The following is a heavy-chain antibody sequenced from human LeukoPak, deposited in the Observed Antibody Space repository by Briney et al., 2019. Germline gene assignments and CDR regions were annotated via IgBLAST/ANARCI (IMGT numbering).Heavy chain of an antibody. CDR3: ARWGYGGNLDY. CDR1: GGSFSGYY. V-gene: IGHV4-34*01. CDR2: INHSGST. J-gene: IGHJ4*02. D-gene: IGHD4-23*01. Sequence: SETLSLTCAVYGGSFSGYYWSWIRQPPGKGLEWIGEINHSGSTNYNPSLKSRVTISVDTSKNQFSLKLSSVTAADTAVYYCARWGYGGNLDYWGQGTLVTVSS.